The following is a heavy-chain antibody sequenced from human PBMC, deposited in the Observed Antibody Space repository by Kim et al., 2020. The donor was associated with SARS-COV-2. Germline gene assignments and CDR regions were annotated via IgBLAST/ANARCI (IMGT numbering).Heavy chain of an antibody. CDR2: ITGGGDST. J-gene: IGHJ6*03. Sequence: GGSLRLSCAASGFTFSSYAMNWVRQAPGAGLEWVSAITGGGDSTHYADSVKGRFTISRDNSKNTLYLQMNSLRADDTAVYYCGKGFQSWDMDVWGKGTTVTVSS. CDR3: GKGFQSWDMDV. V-gene: IGHV3-23*01. CDR1: GFTFSSYA. D-gene: IGHD1-26*01.